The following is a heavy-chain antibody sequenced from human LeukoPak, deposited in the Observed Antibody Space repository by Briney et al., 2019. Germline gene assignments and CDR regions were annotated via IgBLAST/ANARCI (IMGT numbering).Heavy chain of an antibody. CDR1: GDSIYNNY. CDR3: ARDTDEVQLERRPDAFDI. D-gene: IGHD1-1*01. Sequence: SETLSLTCTVSGDSIYNNYWGWIRQSPGKGLEWIAYFYSRGTGTTDYNPSLESRVTVSVDTFSQFSLKLSSVTAADTAVYYCARDTDEVQLERRPDAFDIWGQGTMVTVSS. J-gene: IGHJ3*02. CDR2: FYSRGTGTT. V-gene: IGHV4-59*01.